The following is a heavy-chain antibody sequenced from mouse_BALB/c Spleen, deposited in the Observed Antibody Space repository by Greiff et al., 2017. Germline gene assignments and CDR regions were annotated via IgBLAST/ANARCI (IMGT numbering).Heavy chain of an antibody. CDR3: ARKGFTTEAMDY. V-gene: IGHV1-54*01. CDR1: GYAFTNYW. CDR2: INPGSGGT. Sequence: QVQLQQSGAELVRPGTSVKVSCTASGYAFTNYWIEWVKQRPGQGLEWIGVINPGSGGTNYNEKFKGKATLTADKYSSTAYMQLSILTYDYSAVYFCARKGFTTEAMDYWGQGTSVTVSS. J-gene: IGHJ4*01.